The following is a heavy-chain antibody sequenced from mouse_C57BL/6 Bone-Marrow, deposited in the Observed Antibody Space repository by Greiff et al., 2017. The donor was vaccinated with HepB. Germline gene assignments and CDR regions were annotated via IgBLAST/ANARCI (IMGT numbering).Heavy chain of an antibody. V-gene: IGHV1-55*01. CDR3: ARTPHYYGSPPFAY. Sequence: QVQLQQPGAELVKPGASVKMSCKASGYTFTSYWITWVKQRPGQGLEWIGDIYPGSGSTNYNEKFKSKATLTVDTSSSTAYMQLNSLTSEDSAVYYCARTPHYYGSPPFAYWGQGTLVTVSA. J-gene: IGHJ3*01. CDR1: GYTFTSYW. CDR2: IYPGSGST. D-gene: IGHD1-1*01.